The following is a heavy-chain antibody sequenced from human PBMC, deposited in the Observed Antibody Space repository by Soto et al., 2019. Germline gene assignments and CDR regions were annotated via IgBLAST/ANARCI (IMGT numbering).Heavy chain of an antibody. CDR3: AKDHYDQDAFDI. CDR1: GFTFSSYG. Sequence: QVQLVESGGGVVQPGRSLRLSCAASGFTFSSYGMHWVRQAPGKGLEWVAVISYDGSNKYYADSVKGRFTISRDNSKNTLYLQMNSLRAEDTAVYYCAKDHYDQDAFDIWGHGTMVTVSS. D-gene: IGHD3-3*01. V-gene: IGHV3-30*18. CDR2: ISYDGSNK. J-gene: IGHJ3*02.